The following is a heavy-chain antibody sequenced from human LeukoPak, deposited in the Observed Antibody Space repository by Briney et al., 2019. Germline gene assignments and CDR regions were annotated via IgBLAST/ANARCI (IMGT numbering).Heavy chain of an antibody. CDR1: GHTFTGYY. D-gene: IGHD6-13*01. J-gene: IGHJ3*02. CDR2: INPNSGGT. CDR3: ASAGIAAAADAFGI. Sequence: ASVKVSCKASGHTFTGYYIHWVRQAPGQGLEWMGWINPNSGGTNYAQKFQGRVTMTRDTSISTAYMELSRLRSDDTAVYYCASAGIAAAADAFGIWGQGTMVTVSS. V-gene: IGHV1-2*02.